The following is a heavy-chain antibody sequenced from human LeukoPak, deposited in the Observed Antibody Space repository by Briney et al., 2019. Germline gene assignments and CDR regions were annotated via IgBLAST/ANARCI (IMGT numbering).Heavy chain of an antibody. V-gene: IGHV3-23*01. CDR3: AKGGGYSGYDYDY. CDR2: ISGSGGST. D-gene: IGHD5-12*01. CDR1: GFTFSPYW. Sequence: GGSLRLSCAASGFTFSPYWMHWVRQVPGKGLVWVSAISGSGGSTYYADSVKGRFTISRDNSKNTLYLQMNSLRAEDTAVYYCAKGGGYSGYDYDYWGQGTLVTVSS. J-gene: IGHJ4*02.